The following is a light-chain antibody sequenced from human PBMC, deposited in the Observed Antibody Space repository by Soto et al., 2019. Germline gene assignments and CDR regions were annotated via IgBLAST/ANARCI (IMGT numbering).Light chain of an antibody. CDR1: QSVSSY. CDR3: QQRSNWPPT. J-gene: IGKJ1*01. V-gene: IGKV3-11*01. Sequence: EIVLTQSPATLSLSPGERATLSCRASQSVSSYLAWYQQKPGQAPRLLIYDASNRATGIPVRFSGSGSGTDFALTISSREPEDVAVYYCQQRSNWPPTFGQGTKVEIK. CDR2: DAS.